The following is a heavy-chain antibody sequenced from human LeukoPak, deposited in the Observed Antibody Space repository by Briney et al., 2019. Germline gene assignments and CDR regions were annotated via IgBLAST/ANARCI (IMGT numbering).Heavy chain of an antibody. J-gene: IGHJ4*02. D-gene: IGHD3-10*02. V-gene: IGHV3-30*02. Sequence: PGGSLRLSCAASGSAFSTYATHWVRQAPGKGLEWVAYIRFDGNNKNYADSVKGRVTISRDNSKKTLYLQVNNLRVEDTAVYYCATAPDVLDYWGQGTLVTVSS. CDR3: ATAPDVLDY. CDR1: GSAFSTYA. CDR2: IRFDGNNK.